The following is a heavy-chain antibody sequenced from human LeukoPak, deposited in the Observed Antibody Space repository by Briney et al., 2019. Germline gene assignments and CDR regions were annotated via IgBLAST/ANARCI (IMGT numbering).Heavy chain of an antibody. CDR1: GGTFSSYA. CDR3: ATTDSGSWIFDY. J-gene: IGHJ4*02. CDR2: IIPIFGTA. D-gene: IGHD6-13*01. Sequence: ASVKVSCKASGGTFSSYAISWVRQAPGQGLEWMGGIIPIFGTANYAQKFQGRVTITTDESTSTAYMELSSLRSEDTAVYYCATTDSGSWIFDYWGQGTLVTVSS. V-gene: IGHV1-69*05.